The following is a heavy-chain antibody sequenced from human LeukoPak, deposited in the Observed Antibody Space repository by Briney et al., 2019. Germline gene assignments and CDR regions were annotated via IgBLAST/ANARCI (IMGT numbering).Heavy chain of an antibody. CDR3: ARDRHYDFWSGPYGLRAFDI. CDR1: GFTFSSYA. J-gene: IGHJ3*02. D-gene: IGHD3-3*01. CDR2: ISYDGSNK. Sequence: PGGSLRLSCAVSGFTFSSYAMHWVRQAPGKGLEWAAVISYDGSNKYYADSVKGRFTISRDNSKNTLYLQMNSLRAEDTAVYYCARDRHYDFWSGPYGLRAFDIWGQGTMVTVSS. V-gene: IGHV3-30-3*01.